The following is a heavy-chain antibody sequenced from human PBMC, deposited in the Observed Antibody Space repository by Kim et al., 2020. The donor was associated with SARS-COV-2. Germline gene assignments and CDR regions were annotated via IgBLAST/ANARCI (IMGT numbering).Heavy chain of an antibody. CDR1: GFTFSNSA. Sequence: GGSLRLSCAASGFTFSNSAMTWVRQAPGKGLDWVATISKSGANTYSADSVKGRFTISRDNSKNTIYLQMNSLRVEDTAVYYFAKNGGDCCLGAHYYPMDFRGQGTTVTVSS. J-gene: IGHJ6*02. CDR2: ISKSGANT. V-gene: IGHV3-23*01. D-gene: IGHD2-21*01. CDR3: AKNGGDCCLGAHYYPMDF.